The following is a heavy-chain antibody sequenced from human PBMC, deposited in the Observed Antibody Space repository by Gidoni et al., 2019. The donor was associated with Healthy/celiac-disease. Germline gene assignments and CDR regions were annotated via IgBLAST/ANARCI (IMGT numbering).Heavy chain of an antibody. CDR1: GGPFSSYA. Sequence: QVQLVQSGAEVKTPRSSVKVSCKASGGPFSSYAISWVRQAPVQGLEWMDGIITILGTANYAQKFQGRVTITADESTSTAYMELSSVRSEDRAVYYCARGGGYSSSWPEKAFDYWGQGTLVTVSS. CDR2: IITILGTA. V-gene: IGHV1-69*01. J-gene: IGHJ4*02. D-gene: IGHD6-13*01. CDR3: ARGGGYSSSWPEKAFDY.